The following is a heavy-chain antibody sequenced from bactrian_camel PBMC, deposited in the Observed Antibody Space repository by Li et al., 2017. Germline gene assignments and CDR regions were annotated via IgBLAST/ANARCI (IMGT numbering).Heavy chain of an antibody. D-gene: IGHD2*01. J-gene: IGHJ4*01. CDR2: IFSGGHNT. CDR3: AADQGAAKTSNGIWIDYDYNY. Sequence: VQLVESGGGSVQAGGSLRLSCAVSGYIDSRYCMGWWRQAPGKEREGIAAIFSGGHNTFYADSVKGRFTISPDSAKKTLYLQMNSLKPEDTAMYYCAADQGAAKTSNGIWIDYDYNYWGQGTQVTVS. CDR1: GYIDSRYC. V-gene: IGHV3S31*01.